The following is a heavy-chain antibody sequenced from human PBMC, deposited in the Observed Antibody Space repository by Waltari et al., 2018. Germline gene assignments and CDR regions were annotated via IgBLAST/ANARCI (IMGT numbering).Heavy chain of an antibody. V-gene: IGHV1-2*02. CDR3: ARRTSSADAP. Sequence: QVQLVQSGAEVKQPGASVTVSCKASGYSFADYFLHWVRQAPGQGLEWMGWINPDNGGTNYSQMFQGRLVLTRDTSINTAYMQLTSLTSDDTAVYYCARRTSSADAPWGQGTQVTVSS. J-gene: IGHJ5*02. CDR1: GYSFADYF. CDR2: INPDNGGT.